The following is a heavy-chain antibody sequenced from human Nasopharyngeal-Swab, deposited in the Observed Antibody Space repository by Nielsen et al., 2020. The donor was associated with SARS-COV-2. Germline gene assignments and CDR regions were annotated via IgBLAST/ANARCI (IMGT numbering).Heavy chain of an antibody. J-gene: IGHJ4*02. CDR2: ISLGSSVI. CDR1: GFTFSSYS. D-gene: IGHD3-3*01. V-gene: IGHV3-48*01. Sequence: GESLKISCAASGFTFSSYSMNWVRQAPGKGLEWVSFISLGSSVIHYADSVKGRFTISRDNAKNSLYLQMNSLRVEDMAFYYCAKATNARYDFWSGSFDYWGQGTLVTVSS. CDR3: AKATNARYDFWSGSFDY.